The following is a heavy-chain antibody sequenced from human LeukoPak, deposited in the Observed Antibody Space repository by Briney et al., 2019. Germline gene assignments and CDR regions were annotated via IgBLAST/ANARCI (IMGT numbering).Heavy chain of an antibody. D-gene: IGHD2-2*01. Sequence: GGSLRLSCGASGFTFNNYGMNWVRQAPGKGLEWVSAISGSGDNTYYADSVKGRFTISRDNSKNTLYLQMNSLRAEDTAVYYCAKEGYCSSTSCYGYYYYYMDVWGKGTTVTISS. J-gene: IGHJ6*03. V-gene: IGHV3-23*01. CDR2: ISGSGDNT. CDR1: GFTFNNYG. CDR3: AKEGYCSSTSCYGYYYYYMDV.